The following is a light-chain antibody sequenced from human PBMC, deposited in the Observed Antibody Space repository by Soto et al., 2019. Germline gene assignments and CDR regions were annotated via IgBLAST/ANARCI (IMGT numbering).Light chain of an antibody. J-gene: IGKJ5*01. V-gene: IGKV3-15*01. Sequence: EIVLTQSPGTLSLSPGERATLSCRASQSVRSSHLAWYQQKPGQAPRLLIYGASTRATGIPARFSGSGSGTEFTLTISSLQSEDFAVYYCQQYKNWPITFGQGTRLEIK. CDR3: QQYKNWPIT. CDR1: QSVRSSH. CDR2: GAS.